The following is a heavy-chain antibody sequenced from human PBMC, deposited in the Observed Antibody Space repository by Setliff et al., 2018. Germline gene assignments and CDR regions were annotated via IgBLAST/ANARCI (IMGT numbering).Heavy chain of an antibody. CDR3: ARQTGEQLVDY. J-gene: IGHJ4*02. Sequence: ETLSLTCTVSGGSISSSSYYWGWIRQPPGKGLEWIGSIYYSGSTYYNPSLKSRVTISVDTSKNQFSLKLSSVTAADTAVYYCARQTGEQLVDYWGQGTLVTVSS. D-gene: IGHD6-6*01. CDR1: GGSISSSSYY. V-gene: IGHV4-39*07. CDR2: IYYSGST.